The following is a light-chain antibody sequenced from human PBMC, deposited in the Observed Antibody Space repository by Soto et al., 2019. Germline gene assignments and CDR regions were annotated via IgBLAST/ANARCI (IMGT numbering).Light chain of an antibody. Sequence: DIQMTQSPSTLSASVGDRATITCRASQSISSRLAWLQQKPERAPRVLIYDASSLESGVRSRFGGSGSGTEFTLTISSLQPDDFATYYCQQYKTFWTFGQGTKV. CDR2: DAS. J-gene: IGKJ1*01. V-gene: IGKV1-5*01. CDR1: QSISSR. CDR3: QQYKTFWT.